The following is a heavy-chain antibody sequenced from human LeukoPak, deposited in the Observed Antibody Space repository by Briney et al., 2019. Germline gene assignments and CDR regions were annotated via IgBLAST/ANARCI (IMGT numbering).Heavy chain of an antibody. CDR2: INPSGGST. CDR3: AISGSYFSILAY. CDR1: GYTFTSYY. J-gene: IGHJ4*02. Sequence: ASVKVSCKASGYTFTSYYMHWVRQAPGQGLEWMRIINPSGGSTSYEQKFQGGVTMTRDTSTSTVYMELSSLRSEDTAVYYCAISGSYFSILAYWGQGTLVTVSS. D-gene: IGHD1-26*01. V-gene: IGHV1-46*01.